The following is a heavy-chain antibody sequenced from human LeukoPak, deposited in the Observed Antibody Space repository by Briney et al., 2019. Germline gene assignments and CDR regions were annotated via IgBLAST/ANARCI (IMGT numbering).Heavy chain of an antibody. CDR1: GGSISSGGYY. J-gene: IGHJ3*02. V-gene: IGHV4-31*03. D-gene: IGHD4-17*01. CDR2: IYYSGST. CDR3: ARGDGSVTTHAFDI. Sequence: SETLSLTCTVSGGSISSGGYYWSWIRQHPGKGLEWIGYIYYSGSTYYNPSLKSRVTISVDTSKNQFSLKLSSVTAADTAVYYCARGDGSVTTHAFDIWDQGTMVTVSS.